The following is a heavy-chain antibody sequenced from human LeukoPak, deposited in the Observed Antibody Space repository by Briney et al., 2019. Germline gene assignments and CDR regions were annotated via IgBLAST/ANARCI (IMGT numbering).Heavy chain of an antibody. D-gene: IGHD1-26*01. Sequence: GGSLRLSCAASGFTFSSYAMSWVRQAPGKGLEWVSAISGSGGSTYYADSVKGRFTVSRDSSMNTVYLEVNSLRVEDTAVYYCARDPGSGWEPYWGQGTLVTVSS. CDR3: ARDPGSGWEPY. CDR1: GFTFSSYA. CDR2: ISGSGGST. V-gene: IGHV3-23*01. J-gene: IGHJ4*02.